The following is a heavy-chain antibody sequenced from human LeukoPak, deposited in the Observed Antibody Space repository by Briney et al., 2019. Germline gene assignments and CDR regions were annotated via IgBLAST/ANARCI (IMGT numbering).Heavy chain of an antibody. D-gene: IGHD3-22*01. J-gene: IGHJ4*02. CDR2: IWYDGSKK. Sequence: GGSLRLSCAASGFTFSDYGMYWVSQAPGKGLEWVAVIWYDGSKKYHADSVKGRFTISRDNSKNTLYLQMNSLRAEDSAVYYCAKDSSYYYLDYWGQGTLVTVSS. CDR3: AKDSSYYYLDY. V-gene: IGHV3-33*06. CDR1: GFTFSDYG.